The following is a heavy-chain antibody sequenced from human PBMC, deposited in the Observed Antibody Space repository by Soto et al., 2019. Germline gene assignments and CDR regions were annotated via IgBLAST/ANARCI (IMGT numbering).Heavy chain of an antibody. CDR1: VFTVSSND. CDR3: ATDHYYYGMDV. J-gene: IGHJ6*02. CDR2: IYSGGST. Sequence: GSLRISWAFSVFTVSSNDGSLVRQAPGKGLEWVSVIYSGGSTYYADSVKGRFTISRDNSKNTLYLQMNSLRAEDTAVYYCATDHYYYGMDVWGQGITVTVSS. V-gene: IGHV3-53*01.